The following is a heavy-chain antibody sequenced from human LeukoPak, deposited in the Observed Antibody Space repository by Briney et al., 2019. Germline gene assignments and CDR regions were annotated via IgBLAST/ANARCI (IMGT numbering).Heavy chain of an antibody. CDR1: GYTFTSYG. V-gene: IGHV1-18*01. Sequence: ASVKVSCKASGYTFTSYGISWVRQAPGQGLEWMGWISAYNGNTNYAQKLQGRVTMTTDTSTSTAYMELRSLRSEDTAVYYCARGIRITMRPEGFDPWGQGTLVTVSS. J-gene: IGHJ5*02. CDR2: ISAYNGNT. D-gene: IGHD3-22*01. CDR3: ARGIRITMRPEGFDP.